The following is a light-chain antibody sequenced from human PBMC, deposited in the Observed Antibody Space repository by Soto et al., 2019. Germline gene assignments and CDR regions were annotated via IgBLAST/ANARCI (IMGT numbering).Light chain of an antibody. V-gene: IGKV3-20*01. CDR3: HQYGDLPWT. Sequence: ALTQSPGTLSSSPGERATLSCRASQSVSSSYLAWYQQKPGQAPRLLIYGASSRATGIPDRFSGSGSGTDFTLTINRLEPEDFAVYYCHQYGDLPWTFGQGTKLEI. CDR2: GAS. J-gene: IGKJ1*01. CDR1: QSVSSSY.